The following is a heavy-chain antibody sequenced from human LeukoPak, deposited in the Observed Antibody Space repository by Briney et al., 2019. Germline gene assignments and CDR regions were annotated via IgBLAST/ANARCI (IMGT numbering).Heavy chain of an antibody. V-gene: IGHV4-4*07. CDR2: IYTSGST. CDR1: GGSISSYY. CDR3: ARDWGFTMVRGVMWNWFDP. J-gene: IGHJ5*02. Sequence: PSETLSLTCTVSGGSISSYYWSWIRQPAGKGLEWIGRIYTSGSTNYNPSLKSRVTMSVDTSKNQFSLKLSSVTAADTAVYYCARDWGFTMVRGVMWNWFDPWGQGTLVTVSS. D-gene: IGHD3-10*01.